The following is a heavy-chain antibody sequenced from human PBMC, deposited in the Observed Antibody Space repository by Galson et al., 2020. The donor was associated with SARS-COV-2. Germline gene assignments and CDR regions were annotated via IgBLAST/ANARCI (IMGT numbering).Heavy chain of an antibody. CDR1: GYSISSGYY. CDR2: VHHSGST. V-gene: IGHV4-38-2*02. D-gene: IGHD4-17*01. CDR3: AREDYGGNFGFDAFNV. J-gene: IGHJ3*01. Sequence: SETLSLTCTVSGYSISSGYYWGWIRQPPGKGLEWIGSVHHSGSTYYNASLKSRVSISVDTSNNQFSLKVTSVTAADTAVYYCAREDYGGNFGFDAFNVWGQGTIVAVSS.